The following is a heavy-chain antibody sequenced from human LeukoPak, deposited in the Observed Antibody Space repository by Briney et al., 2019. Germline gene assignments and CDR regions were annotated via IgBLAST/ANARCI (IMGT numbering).Heavy chain of an antibody. Sequence: YXXXXRQAXXQGIXXMVIINPSCGSTSYAQKFQGRVTMTRYTSTSTVYMELSSLRSEDTAVYYCARAGFEFGYFQHWGQGTLVTVSS. D-gene: IGHD3-10*01. CDR1: Y. J-gene: IGHJ1*01. CDR3: ARAGFEFGYFQH. V-gene: IGHV1-46*01. CDR2: INPSCGST.